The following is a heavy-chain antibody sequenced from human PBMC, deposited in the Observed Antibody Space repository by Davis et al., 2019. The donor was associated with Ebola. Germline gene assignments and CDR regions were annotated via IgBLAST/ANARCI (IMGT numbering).Heavy chain of an antibody. J-gene: IGHJ2*01. D-gene: IGHD1-26*01. CDR2: IYYSGST. CDR3: ARGLMRGSYSIHWYFEL. V-gene: IGHV4-61*08. Sequence: PGGSLRLSCTVSGGSISSGDYYWSWIRQPPGKGLEWIGYIYYSGSTSYNPSLKSRVTISVDTSKNQFSLKLTSVTAADTAVYYCARGLMRGSYSIHWYFELWGRGTLVTVSS. CDR1: GGSISSGDYY.